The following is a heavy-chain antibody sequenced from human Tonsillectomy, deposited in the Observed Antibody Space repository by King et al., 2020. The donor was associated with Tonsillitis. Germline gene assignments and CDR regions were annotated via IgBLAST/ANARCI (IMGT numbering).Heavy chain of an antibody. CDR2: IGTAGDT. V-gene: IGHV3-13*04. CDR1: GFTFSIYD. Sequence: VQLVESGGGLVQPGGSLRLSCAASGFTFSIYDMHWVRQATEKGLEWVSAIGTAGDTYYPGSGKGRFTISRENAKNSLYLQMNSLRAGDTAVYYCARGDTAMDAFDYWGQGTLVTVSS. D-gene: IGHD5-18*01. J-gene: IGHJ4*02. CDR3: ARGDTAMDAFDY.